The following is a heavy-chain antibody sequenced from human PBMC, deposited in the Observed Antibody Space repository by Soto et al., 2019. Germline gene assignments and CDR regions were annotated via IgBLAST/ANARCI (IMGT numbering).Heavy chain of an antibody. J-gene: IGHJ5*02. CDR1: GFTFSSNA. CDR3: AKAITGWFDA. V-gene: IGHV3-23*01. CDR2: IIGSGGGT. Sequence: GGSLSLSCAASGFTFSSNAMSWVRMAPGKGMERVSAIIGSGGGTYYADSVKGRFTISRDNSKNPLYLQLNSLRAEDTAVYYCAKAITGWFDAWGQGTLVTVSS.